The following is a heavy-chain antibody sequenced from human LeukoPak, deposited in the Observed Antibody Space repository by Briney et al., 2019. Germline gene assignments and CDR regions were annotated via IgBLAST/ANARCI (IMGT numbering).Heavy chain of an antibody. D-gene: IGHD5-24*01. J-gene: IGHJ4*02. V-gene: IGHV3-7*01. CDR1: GFTFSSYW. CDR2: IKQEGSEK. CDR3: ARDHVPRGDGYNYYEY. Sequence: GGSLRLSCAASGFTFSSYWMSWVRQAPGKGLEWVANIKQEGSEKYYVDSVKGRFTISRDNAKNSLYLQMNSLRAEDTAVYYCARDHVPRGDGYNYYEYWGQGTLVTVSS.